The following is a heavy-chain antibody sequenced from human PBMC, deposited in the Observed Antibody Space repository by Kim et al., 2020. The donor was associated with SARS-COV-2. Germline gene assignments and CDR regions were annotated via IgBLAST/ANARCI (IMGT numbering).Heavy chain of an antibody. CDR3: AGVGRNSGYPRGVYYYYGMDV. J-gene: IGHJ6*02. CDR2: IIPIFGTA. Sequence: SVKVSCKASGGTFSSYAISWVRQAPGQGLEWMGGIIPIFGTANYAQKFQGRVTITADESTSTAYMELSSLRSEDTAVYYCAGVGRNSGYPRGVYYYYGMDVWGQGTTVTVSS. V-gene: IGHV1-69*13. CDR1: GGTFSSYA. D-gene: IGHD5-12*01.